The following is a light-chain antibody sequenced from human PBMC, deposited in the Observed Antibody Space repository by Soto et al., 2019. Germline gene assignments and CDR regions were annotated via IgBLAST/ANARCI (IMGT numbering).Light chain of an antibody. CDR1: QGISTW. J-gene: IGKJ1*01. CDR2: KAS. V-gene: IGKV1-5*03. Sequence: DIQMTQSPSTLSASVGDRVTITCRASQGISTWLAWYQQKPGKAPKLLIYKASSLESGVPSRFSGSGSGTEFTLTISSLQPDDSATYYCQQYDDYWTFGQGTKVEIK. CDR3: QQYDDYWT.